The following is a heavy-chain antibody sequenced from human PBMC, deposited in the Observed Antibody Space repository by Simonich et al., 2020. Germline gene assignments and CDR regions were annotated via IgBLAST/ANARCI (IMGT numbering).Heavy chain of an antibody. V-gene: IGHV3-30*07. D-gene: IGHD7-27*01. CDR2: ISYDGSNK. CDR3: ARDRNWGWFDP. CDR1: GFTFSSYA. Sequence: QVQLVESGGGVVQPGRSLRLSCAASGFTFSSYAMHWVRQAPGKGLEWVAAISYDGSNKYYADSVKGRFTISRDNSKNTLYLQMNSLRAEDTAVYYCARDRNWGWFDPWGQGTLVTVSS. J-gene: IGHJ5*02.